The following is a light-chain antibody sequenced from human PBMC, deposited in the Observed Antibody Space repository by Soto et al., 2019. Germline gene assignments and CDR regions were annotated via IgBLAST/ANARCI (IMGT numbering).Light chain of an antibody. CDR1: SSDVGSYNL. J-gene: IGLJ2*01. CDR2: EGS. Sequence: QSALTQPASVSGSPGQSITISCTGTSSDVGSYNLVSWYQQHPGKAPKLMIYEGSKRPSGVSNRFSGSKSGNTASLTISGLQAEDEADYYCCSYAGSSTPVVFGGVTQQTVL. CDR3: CSYAGSSTPVV. V-gene: IGLV2-23*01.